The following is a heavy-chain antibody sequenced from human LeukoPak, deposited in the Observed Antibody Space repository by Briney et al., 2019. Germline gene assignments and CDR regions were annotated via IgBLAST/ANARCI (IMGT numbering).Heavy chain of an antibody. V-gene: IGHV4-59*01. Sequence: SETLSLTCTVSGGSISSYYWSWIRQPPGKGLEWIGYIYYSGSTNYNPSLKSRVTISVDTSKNQFSLKLSSVTAADTAVYYCARVSLGSWYEWDYYYYMDVWGKGTTVTVSS. CDR1: GGSISSYY. CDR3: ARVSLGSWYEWDYYYYMDV. D-gene: IGHD6-13*01. J-gene: IGHJ6*03. CDR2: IYYSGST.